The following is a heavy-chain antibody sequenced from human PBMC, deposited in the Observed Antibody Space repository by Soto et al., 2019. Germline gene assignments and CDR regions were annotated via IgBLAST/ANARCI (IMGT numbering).Heavy chain of an antibody. J-gene: IGHJ5*02. D-gene: IGHD2-2*01. CDR3: ARDAGGWYPLLSPWFDP. Sequence: QVQLQESGPGLVKPSQTLSLTCTVSGGSISSGGYYWSWIRQHPGKGLEWIGYIYYSGRAYYNPSLTQRGTMSVDTSTNMLSLRRSSVPAADKAVYSCARDAGGWYPLLSPWFDPWGQGTLVTVSS. V-gene: IGHV4-31*03. CDR1: GGSISSGGYY. CDR2: IYYSGRA.